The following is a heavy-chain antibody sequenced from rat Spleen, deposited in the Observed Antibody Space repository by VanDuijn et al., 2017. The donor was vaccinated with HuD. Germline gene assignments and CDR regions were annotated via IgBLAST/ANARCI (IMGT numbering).Heavy chain of an antibody. Sequence: EVQLVESGGGLVQPGRSMKLSCVASGFTFSNYDMAWVRQAPTKGLEWVASISYDGGSTYYRASVKGRFTISRDDAKSSLYLQMDSLRSEDTAIYYCARPTTGIPFNYWGQGVMVTVSS. J-gene: IGHJ2*01. CDR1: GFTFSNYD. D-gene: IGHD1-9*01. CDR2: ISYDGGST. CDR3: ARPTTGIPFNY. V-gene: IGHV5-20*01.